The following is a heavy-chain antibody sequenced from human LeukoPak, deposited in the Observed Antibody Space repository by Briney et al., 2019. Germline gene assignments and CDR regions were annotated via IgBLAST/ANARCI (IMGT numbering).Heavy chain of an antibody. Sequence: GSLRLSCAASGFTFSSYSMNWVRQAPGKGLEWIGSIYYSGSTYYNPSLKSRVTISVDTSKNQFSLKLSSVTAADTAVYYCARHSGDFWSGYHNWFDPWGQGTLVTVSS. J-gene: IGHJ5*02. V-gene: IGHV4-39*01. CDR3: ARHSGDFWSGYHNWFDP. CDR2: IYYSGST. CDR1: GFTFSSYSMN. D-gene: IGHD3-3*01.